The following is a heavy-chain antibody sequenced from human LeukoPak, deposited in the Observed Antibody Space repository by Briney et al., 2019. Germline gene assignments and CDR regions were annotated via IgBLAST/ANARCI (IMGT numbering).Heavy chain of an antibody. CDR3: ARSIYGDWYYFDY. D-gene: IGHD4-17*01. Sequence: SQTLSLTCTVSGGSISSGGYYWSWIRQHPGKGLEWIGYIYYSGSTYYNPSLKSRVTISVDTSKNQFSLKLSSVTAADTAVYYSARSIYGDWYYFDYWGQGTLVTVSS. J-gene: IGHJ4*02. CDR2: IYYSGST. V-gene: IGHV4-31*03. CDR1: GGSISSGGYY.